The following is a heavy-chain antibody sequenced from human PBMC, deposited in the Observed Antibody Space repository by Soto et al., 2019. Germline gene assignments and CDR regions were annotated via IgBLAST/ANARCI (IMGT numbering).Heavy chain of an antibody. Sequence: QVQLQESGPGLVKPSGTLSLTCAVSGGSVSSSNWWSWVRQSPGKGLEWMGEIYHRGSAHYNPSLKSRAAIALDKSKNQCSLRLTSVTAADTAVYYCARVPCVVVSADDAFDIWGPGTRVIVSS. CDR2: IYHRGSA. CDR3: ARVPCVVVSADDAFDI. D-gene: IGHD2-21*02. V-gene: IGHV4-4*02. CDR1: GGSVSSSNW. J-gene: IGHJ3*02.